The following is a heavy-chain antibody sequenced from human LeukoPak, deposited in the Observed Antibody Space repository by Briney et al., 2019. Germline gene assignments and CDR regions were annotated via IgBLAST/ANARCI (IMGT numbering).Heavy chain of an antibody. CDR2: IYYSGST. CDR3: ARDMTYDSSGYLHWFDP. CDR1: GGSISSGGYS. V-gene: IGHV4-31*03. Sequence: SETLSLTCTVSGGSISSGGYSWSWIRQHPGKGLEWIGYIYYSGSTYYNPSLKSRVTISVDTSKNQFSLKLSSVTAADTAVYYCARDMTYDSSGYLHWFDPWGQGTLVTVSS. D-gene: IGHD3-22*01. J-gene: IGHJ5*02.